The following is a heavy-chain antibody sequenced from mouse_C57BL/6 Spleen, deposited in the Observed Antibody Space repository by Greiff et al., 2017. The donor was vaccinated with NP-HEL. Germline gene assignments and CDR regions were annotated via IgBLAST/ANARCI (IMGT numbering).Heavy chain of an antibody. CDR1: GFNIKDSY. Sequence: VQLQQSGAELVMPGASVKLSCTASGFNIKDSYMHWVKQRTEQGLEWIGRIDPADGDTKSAQKFPGKATITVDTSSNTAYLPLSSLTSKDTAVYYCARSRWDDYDRSYWMAYWGQGTLVTVSA. CDR2: IDPADGDT. V-gene: IGHV14-2*01. CDR3: ARSRWDDYDRSYWMAY. J-gene: IGHJ3*01. D-gene: IGHD2-4*01.